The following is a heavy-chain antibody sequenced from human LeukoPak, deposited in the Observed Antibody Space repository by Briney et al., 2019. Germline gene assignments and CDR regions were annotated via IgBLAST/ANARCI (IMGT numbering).Heavy chain of an antibody. D-gene: IGHD1-26*01. CDR1: GFTFSSYA. CDR3: AKDPYSGSYSHWFDP. J-gene: IGHJ5*02. Sequence: GGSLRLSCAASGFTFSSYAMSWVRQAPGKGLEWVSATSGSGGSTYYADSVKGRFTIPRDNSKNTLYLQMNSLRAEDTAVYYCAKDPYSGSYSHWFDPWGQGTLVTVSS. CDR2: TSGSGGST. V-gene: IGHV3-23*01.